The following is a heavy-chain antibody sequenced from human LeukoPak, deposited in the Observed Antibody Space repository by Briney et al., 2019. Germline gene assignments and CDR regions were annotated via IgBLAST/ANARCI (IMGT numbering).Heavy chain of an antibody. CDR2: IRYDGSNK. Sequence: PGGSLRLSCAASGFTFSSYGMHWVRQAPGKGLEWVAFIRYDGSNKYYADSVKGRFTISRDNSKNTLYLQMNSLRAEDTAVYYCAKDRGVETAVAGPVDYWGQGTLVTVSS. D-gene: IGHD6-19*01. J-gene: IGHJ4*02. CDR3: AKDRGVETAVAGPVDY. CDR1: GFTFSSYG. V-gene: IGHV3-30*02.